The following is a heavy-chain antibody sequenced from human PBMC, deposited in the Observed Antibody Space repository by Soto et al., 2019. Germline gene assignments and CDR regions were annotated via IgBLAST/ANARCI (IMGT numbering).Heavy chain of an antibody. CDR1: SVSNAW. CDR3: TTGFMGAXSY. J-gene: IGHJ4*02. D-gene: IGHD1-26*01. Sequence: SVSNAWMNWVRQAPGKGLEWVGRIKSKTDGGTTDYAAPVKGRFTISRDXSXXXXXXQMNSLKTEDTAVYYCTTGFMGAXSYWGQGTLVTVSS. V-gene: IGHV3-15*07. CDR2: IKSKTDGGTT.